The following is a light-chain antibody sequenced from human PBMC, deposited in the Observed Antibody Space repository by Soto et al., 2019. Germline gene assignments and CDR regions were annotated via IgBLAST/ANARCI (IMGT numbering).Light chain of an antibody. V-gene: IGKV4-1*01. Sequence: DIAMTQSPDSLAVSLGERATINCKSSQSVLSSSNSLNYLAWYQQKPGQPPKLLIYWASTRESGVPDRFSGSGSGTDFTLTISRLQAEDVAVYYCQQYYANPRTFGQGPSWRSN. CDR3: QQYYANPRT. CDR1: QSVLSSSNSLNY. J-gene: IGKJ2*01. CDR2: WAS.